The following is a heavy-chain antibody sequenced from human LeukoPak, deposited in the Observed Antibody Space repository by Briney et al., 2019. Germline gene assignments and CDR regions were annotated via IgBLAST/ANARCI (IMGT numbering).Heavy chain of an antibody. Sequence: PGGSLRLSCAASGFTFSSYWMSWVRQAPGKGLEWMANIKQDGSEKYYVDSVKGRFTISRDNAKKSLYLQMNSLRAEDTAVYYCARVIGSWYCDYWGQGTLVTVSS. V-gene: IGHV3-7*01. CDR2: IKQDGSEK. D-gene: IGHD6-13*01. J-gene: IGHJ4*02. CDR3: ARVIGSWYCDY. CDR1: GFTFSSYW.